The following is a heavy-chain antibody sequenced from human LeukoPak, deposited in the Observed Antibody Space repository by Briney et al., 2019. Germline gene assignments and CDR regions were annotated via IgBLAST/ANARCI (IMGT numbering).Heavy chain of an antibody. J-gene: IGHJ6*02. V-gene: IGHV3-9*01. CDR3: AKDSSSWYRSMDV. CDR1: GFTFDDYA. D-gene: IGHD6-13*01. Sequence: GRSLRLSCAASGFTFDDYAMHWVRHAPGKGLEWVSGISWNSGSIGYADFVKGRFTISRDNAKNSLYLQMNSLRAEDTALYYCAKDSSSWYRSMDVWGQGTTVTVSS. CDR2: ISWNSGSI.